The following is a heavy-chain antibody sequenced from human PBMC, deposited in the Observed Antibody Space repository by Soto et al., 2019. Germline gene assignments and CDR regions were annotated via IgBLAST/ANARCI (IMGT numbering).Heavy chain of an antibody. CDR2: ISSSSSTI. D-gene: IGHD6-13*01. J-gene: IGHJ6*02. V-gene: IGHV3-48*02. CDR3: ARHSSSWYPYYGMDV. Sequence: GGSLRLSCAASGFTFSSYSLSWVRQAPGKGLEWVSYISSSSSTIYYADSVKGRFTISRDNAKNSLYLQMNSLRDEDTAVYYCARHSSSWYPYYGMDVWGQGTTVTVSS. CDR1: GFTFSSYS.